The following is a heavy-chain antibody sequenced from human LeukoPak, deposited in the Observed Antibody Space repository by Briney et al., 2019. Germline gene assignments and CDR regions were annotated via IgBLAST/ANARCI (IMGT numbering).Heavy chain of an antibody. V-gene: IGHV4-4*02. CDR3: AREGGFYRPLDY. CDR2: VHLDGRT. D-gene: IGHD3-3*01. CDR1: GGSVTSTNW. Sequence: SETLSLTCDVSGGSVTSTNWWTWVRQPPGKGLEGIGEVHLDGRTNYNPSLKSRLIMSVALPENPISLKLTSVTAADTAVYYCAREGGFYRPLDYSGQGTLVTVSS. J-gene: IGHJ4*02.